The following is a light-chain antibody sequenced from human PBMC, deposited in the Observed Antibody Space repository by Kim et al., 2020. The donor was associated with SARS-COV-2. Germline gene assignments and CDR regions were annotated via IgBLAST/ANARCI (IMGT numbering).Light chain of an antibody. J-gene: IGKJ4*02. CDR2: GAS. V-gene: IGKV3-20*01. CDR3: GQYGRTPLT. CDR1: PSVSSTY. Sequence: SPGERATLACRARPSVSSTYLAWYQQKPVQVPSLLIYGASSRATGIPDRFSGSGSGTNFTLTISRLEPEDFAVYYCGQYGRTPLTFGGGTKVDIK.